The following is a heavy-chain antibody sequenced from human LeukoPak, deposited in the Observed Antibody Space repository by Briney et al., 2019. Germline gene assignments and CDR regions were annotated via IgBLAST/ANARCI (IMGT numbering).Heavy chain of an antibody. J-gene: IGHJ5*02. CDR2: IYGSGGST. CDR1: GFTITSYS. V-gene: IGHV3-23*01. D-gene: IGHD3-16*01. Sequence: GGSLRLSCSASGFTITSYSRSWVRQAPGKGLEWISAIYGSGGSTYYADSVKGRFTISRDNSKNTLYLQMNSLRAEDTAVYYCAKVAWGSGYWFDPWGQGTLVTVSS. CDR3: AKVAWGSGYWFDP.